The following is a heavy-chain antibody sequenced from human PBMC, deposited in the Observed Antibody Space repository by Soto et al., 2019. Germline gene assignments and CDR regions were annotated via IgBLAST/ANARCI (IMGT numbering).Heavy chain of an antibody. D-gene: IGHD6-19*01. V-gene: IGHV4-30-2*01. J-gene: IGHJ4*02. CDR3: ARAGGLGAVAVDY. CDR1: GGSISSGGSS. CDR2: IYHSGST. Sequence: QLQLQESGSGLVKPSQTLSLTCAVSGGSISSGGSSWSWIRQPPGKALEWIGYIYHSGSTYYNPSLKSRVTMSVDRSKNQFSLKLSSVTAADTAVYYCARAGGLGAVAVDYWGQGTLVTVSS.